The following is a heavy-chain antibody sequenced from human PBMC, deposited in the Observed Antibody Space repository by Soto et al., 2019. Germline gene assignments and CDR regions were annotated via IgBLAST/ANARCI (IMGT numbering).Heavy chain of an antibody. Sequence: ASVKVSCKASGYTFTSYDINWVRQATGQGLEWMGWMNPNSGNTGYAQKYQGRVKMTRNTSISTAYMELSSLRSEDTAVYYCARGVTMVRGVISPVGMDVWGQGTTVTVSS. CDR2: MNPNSGNT. CDR3: ARGVTMVRGVISPVGMDV. V-gene: IGHV1-8*01. D-gene: IGHD3-10*01. J-gene: IGHJ6*02. CDR1: GYTFTSYD.